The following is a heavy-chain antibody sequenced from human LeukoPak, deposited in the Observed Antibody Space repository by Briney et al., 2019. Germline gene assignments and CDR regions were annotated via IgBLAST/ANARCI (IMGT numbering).Heavy chain of an antibody. J-gene: IGHJ6*03. CDR1: GRSFSGYY. Sequence: PSETLSLTCAVYGRSFSGYYWSWIRQPPGKGLEWIGEINHSGSTNYNPSLKSRVTISVDTSKNQFSLKLSSVTAADTAVYYCARTTEGGYTYNYFYYYYMDVWGKGTTVTISS. V-gene: IGHV4-34*01. CDR3: ARTTEGGYTYNYFYYYYMDV. CDR2: INHSGST. D-gene: IGHD5-18*01.